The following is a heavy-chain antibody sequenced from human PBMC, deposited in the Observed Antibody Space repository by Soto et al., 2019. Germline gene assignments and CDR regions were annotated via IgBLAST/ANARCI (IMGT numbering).Heavy chain of an antibody. CDR2: IGTAGDT. CDR1: GFTFCSYD. CDR3: ARSAPADY. D-gene: IGHD2-2*01. V-gene: IGHV3-13*01. J-gene: IGHJ4*02. Sequence: GGPLRLSCAASGFTFCSYDMHWVRHATGKGLEWVSAIGTAGDTYYPGSVKGRFTISRENAKNSLYLQMNSLRAEDTAVYYCARSAPADYWGQGTLVTVSS.